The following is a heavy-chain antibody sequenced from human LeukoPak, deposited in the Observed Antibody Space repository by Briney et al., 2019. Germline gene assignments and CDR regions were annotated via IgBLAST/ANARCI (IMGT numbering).Heavy chain of an antibody. J-gene: IGHJ6*03. CDR3: ARLDRADYSTSPVPYYNYYMNA. CDR2: ISASSRYI. D-gene: IGHD6-13*01. Sequence: GGSLRLSCAASGFNFNAYSMNWVRQTPGKGLEWVSSISASSRYIYYADSVKGRFTISRDNAKNSLFLQMNSLRAEDTAVYYCARLDRADYSTSPVPYYNYYMNAWDKGTTVIVSS. CDR1: GFNFNAYS. V-gene: IGHV3-21*01.